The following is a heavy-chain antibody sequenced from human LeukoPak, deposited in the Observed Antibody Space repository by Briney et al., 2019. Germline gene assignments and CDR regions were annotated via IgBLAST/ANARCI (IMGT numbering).Heavy chain of an antibody. CDR2: INPNSGGT. D-gene: IGHD3-22*01. CDR1: GYTFTGYY. J-gene: IGHJ5*02. V-gene: IGHV1-2*02. Sequence: ASVKVSCKASGYTFTGYYMHWVRQAPGQGLEWMGWINPNSGGTNYAQKFQGRVTMTRDTSISTAYMELSRLRSDDTAVYYCAREVGDSSGYYYVGPSLDPWGQGTLVTVSS. CDR3: AREVGDSSGYYYVGPSLDP.